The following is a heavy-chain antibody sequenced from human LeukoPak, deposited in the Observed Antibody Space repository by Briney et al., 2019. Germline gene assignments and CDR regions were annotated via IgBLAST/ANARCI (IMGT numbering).Heavy chain of an antibody. CDR3: ARQDIVVVVAATDARRYAFDI. Sequence: SETLSLTCTVSGGSMRSFFWSWIRQPPGRGLEWLGYVHYRGTTNYNPSLKSRVTMSVDTSKNQFSLKLSSVTAADTAVYYCARQDIVVVVAATDARRYAFDIWGQGTMVTVSS. V-gene: IGHV4-59*08. D-gene: IGHD2-15*01. CDR1: GGSMRSFF. CDR2: VHYRGTT. J-gene: IGHJ3*02.